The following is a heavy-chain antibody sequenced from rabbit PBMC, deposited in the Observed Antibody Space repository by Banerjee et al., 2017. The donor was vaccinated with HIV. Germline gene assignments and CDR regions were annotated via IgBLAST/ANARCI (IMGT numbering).Heavy chain of an antibody. CDR1: GFSFSSSYY. V-gene: IGHV1S45*01. Sequence: QEQLVESGGGLVQPEGSLTLTCTASGFSFSSSYYMCWVRQAPGKGLEWIACINTSSGNSVYAGWSKGRFTISKASWTTVVLQMTSLTAADTATYFCARGAGDVGWGYGLWGQGTLVT. CDR2: INTSSGNS. J-gene: IGHJ6*01. CDR3: ARGAGDVGWGYGL. D-gene: IGHD4-1*01.